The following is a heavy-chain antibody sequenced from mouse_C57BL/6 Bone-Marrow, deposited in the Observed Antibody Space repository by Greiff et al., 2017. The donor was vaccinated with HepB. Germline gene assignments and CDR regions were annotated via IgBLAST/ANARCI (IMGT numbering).Heavy chain of an antibody. D-gene: IGHD1-1*01. J-gene: IGHJ1*03. Sequence: QVHVKQPGAELVKPGASVKLSCKASGYTFTSYWMHWVKQRPGQGLEWIGMIHPNSGSTNYNEKFKSKATLTVDKSSSTAYMQLSSLTSEDSAVYYCARPYYFVLDGGYFGVCGTGTTVTVSS. V-gene: IGHV1-64*01. CDR1: GYTFTSYW. CDR3: ARPYYFVLDGGYFGV. CDR2: IHPNSGST.